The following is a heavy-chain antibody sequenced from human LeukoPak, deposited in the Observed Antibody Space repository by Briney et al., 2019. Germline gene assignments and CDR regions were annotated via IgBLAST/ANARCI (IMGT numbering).Heavy chain of an antibody. J-gene: IGHJ4*02. CDR1: GFTFGGYT. CDR2: ITSGGDYM. Sequence: GGSLRLSCAASGFTFGGYTMSWVRQAPGKGLQWVSAITSGGDYMYYADPVKGRFTISRDDSKNSLYLQMNSLRAEDTAVYYCARDLRYSYGYDDFDYWGQGTLVTVSS. D-gene: IGHD5-18*01. V-gene: IGHV3-21*01. CDR3: ARDLRYSYGYDDFDY.